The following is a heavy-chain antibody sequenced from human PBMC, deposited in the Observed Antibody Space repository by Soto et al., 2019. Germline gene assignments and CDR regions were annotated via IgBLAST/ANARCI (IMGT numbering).Heavy chain of an antibody. D-gene: IGHD3-3*01. CDR3: ARGRDFWSGYPSSWFDP. CDR2: IYHSGST. V-gene: IGHV4-30-2*01. J-gene: IGHJ5*02. Sequence: QLQLQESGSGLVKPSQTLSLTCAVSGGSISSGGYSWSWIRQPPGKGLEWIGYIYHSGSTYYNPSLKSRVTISVDRSKNQCSLKLSSVTAADTAVYYCARGRDFWSGYPSSWFDPWGQGTLVTVSS. CDR1: GGSISSGGYS.